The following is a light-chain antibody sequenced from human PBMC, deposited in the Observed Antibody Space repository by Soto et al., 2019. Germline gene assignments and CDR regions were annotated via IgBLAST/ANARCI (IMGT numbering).Light chain of an antibody. Sequence: QSALTQPASVSGSPGQSITISCTGTSSGVGSYDLVSWYQQPPGKAPKLMIYEDTKRPSGISTRFSGSKSGNAASLTISGLQAEDEADYYCCSYAGSGTFVFGTGTKLTVL. CDR3: CSYAGSGTFV. CDR1: SSGVGSYDL. CDR2: EDT. J-gene: IGLJ1*01. V-gene: IGLV2-23*01.